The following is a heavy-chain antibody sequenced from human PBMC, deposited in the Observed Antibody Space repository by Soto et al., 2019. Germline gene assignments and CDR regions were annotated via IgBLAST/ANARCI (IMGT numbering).Heavy chain of an antibody. D-gene: IGHD6-19*01. CDR3: LYSSGWYYFDH. CDR2: IYYSGSA. Sequence: PSETLSLTCTVSCGSISSSSFYWGWIRQPPGKGLDWIGTIYYSGSAYYNPSLKSRVTISVDTSKNQFSLKLRSVTAADTAVYYCLYSSGWYYFDHWGQGTLVTVPQ. CDR1: CGSISSSSFY. V-gene: IGHV4-39*01. J-gene: IGHJ4*02.